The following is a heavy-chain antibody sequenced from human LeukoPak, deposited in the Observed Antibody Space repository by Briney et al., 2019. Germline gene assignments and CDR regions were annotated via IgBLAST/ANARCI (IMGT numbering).Heavy chain of an antibody. CDR1: GGSISTYY. V-gene: IGHV4-4*07. D-gene: IGHD3-10*01. CDR3: ARDRGYGSRAFDF. CDR2: IYTSGST. Sequence: SETLSLTCTVSGGSISTYYWSWIRQPAGKGLEWIGRIYTSGSTNYNPSLKSRVTMSVDTSKNQFSLKLSSVAAADTAVYYCARDRGYGSRAFDFWGQGTLVTVSS. J-gene: IGHJ4*02.